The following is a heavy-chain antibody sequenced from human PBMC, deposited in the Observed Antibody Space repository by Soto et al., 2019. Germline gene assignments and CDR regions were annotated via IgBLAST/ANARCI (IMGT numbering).Heavy chain of an antibody. CDR1: GYTFTSYG. D-gene: IGHD3-10*01. CDR3: ARDFYYYGSGNYYFDY. CDR2: ISGYNGNT. J-gene: IGHJ4*02. V-gene: IGHV1-18*01. Sequence: QVQLVQSGAEVKKPGASVKVSCKASGYTFTSYGISWVRQAPGQGLERMGWISGYNGNTNYAQKLQGRVTMTTDTSTSTADMELRSLRSDDTAVYYCARDFYYYGSGNYYFDYWGQGTLVTVSS.